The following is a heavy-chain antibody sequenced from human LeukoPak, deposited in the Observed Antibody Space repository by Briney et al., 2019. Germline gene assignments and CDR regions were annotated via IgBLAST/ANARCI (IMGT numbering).Heavy chain of an antibody. Sequence: SETLSLTCAVYGGSFSGYYWSWIRQPPGKGLEWIGEINHSGSTNYNPSLKSRVTISVDTSKNQFSLKLSSVTAADTAVHYCARGGEGEHCSSTSCRPGFDYWGQGTLVTVSS. D-gene: IGHD2-2*01. CDR3: ARGGEGEHCSSTSCRPGFDY. J-gene: IGHJ4*02. CDR2: INHSGST. CDR1: GGSFSGYY. V-gene: IGHV4-34*01.